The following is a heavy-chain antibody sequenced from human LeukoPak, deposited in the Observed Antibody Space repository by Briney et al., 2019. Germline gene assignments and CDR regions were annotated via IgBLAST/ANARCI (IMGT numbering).Heavy chain of an antibody. CDR3: ARGPDYYDSSGYYNWFDP. J-gene: IGHJ5*02. CDR1: GGSISSGGYP. CDR2: IYYSGST. D-gene: IGHD3-22*01. Sequence: SETLSLTCTVSGGSISSGGYPWSWIRQHPGKGLEWIGYIYYSGSTYYNPSLKSRVTISVDTSKNQFSLKLSSVTAADTAVYYCARGPDYYDSSGYYNWFDPWGQGTLVTVSS. V-gene: IGHV4-31*03.